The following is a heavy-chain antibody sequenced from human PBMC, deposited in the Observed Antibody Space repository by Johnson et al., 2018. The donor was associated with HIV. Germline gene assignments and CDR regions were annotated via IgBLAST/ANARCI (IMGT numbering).Heavy chain of an antibody. CDR2: ISYDGSNK. J-gene: IGHJ3*02. CDR3: AKVGPGQDYYDSSGYYHNAFDI. V-gene: IGHV3-30*04. CDR1: GFTFSSYA. Sequence: QVQLVESGGGVVQPGRSLRLSCAASGFTFSSYAMHWVRQAPGKGLEWVAVISYDGSNKYYADSVKGRFTISRDNYKNTLYLQMNSLRAEDTAVYYCAKVGPGQDYYDSSGYYHNAFDIWGQGTMVTVSS. D-gene: IGHD3-22*01.